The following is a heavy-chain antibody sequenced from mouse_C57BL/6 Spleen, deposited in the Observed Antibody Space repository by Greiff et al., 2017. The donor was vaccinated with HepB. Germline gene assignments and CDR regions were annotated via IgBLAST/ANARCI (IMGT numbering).Heavy chain of an antibody. J-gene: IGHJ3*01. CDR2: IYPGDGDT. V-gene: IGHV1-82*01. Sequence: QVQLQQSGPELVKPGASVKISCKASGYAFSSSWMNWVKQRPGKGLEWIGRIYPGDGDTNYNGKFKGKATLTADKSSSTAYMQLSSLTSEDSAVYFCARGIYYGSSYQAWFAYWGQGTLVTVSA. D-gene: IGHD1-1*01. CDR3: ARGIYYGSSYQAWFAY. CDR1: GYAFSSSW.